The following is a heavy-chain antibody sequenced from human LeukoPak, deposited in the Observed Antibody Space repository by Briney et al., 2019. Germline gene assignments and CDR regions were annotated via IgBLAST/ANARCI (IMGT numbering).Heavy chain of an antibody. Sequence: PSETLSLTCSVSGASISGGTYYWGWIRQPPGKGLEWIGSIYYTGSTYDNPSLKSRVTISVDTSKNQFSLKLSSVTAADTAVYYCASSLSSSWYKGFDYWGQGTLVTVSS. CDR1: GASISGGTYY. CDR2: IYYTGST. V-gene: IGHV4-39*01. D-gene: IGHD6-13*01. J-gene: IGHJ4*02. CDR3: ASSLSSSWYKGFDY.